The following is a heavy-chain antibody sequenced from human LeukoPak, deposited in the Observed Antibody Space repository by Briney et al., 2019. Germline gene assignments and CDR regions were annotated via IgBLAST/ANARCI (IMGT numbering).Heavy chain of an antibody. CDR2: ISGSGTTT. V-gene: IGHV3-23*01. Sequence: PGGSLRLSCAASGLTFRSYAMTWVRQAPGQGLEWVSSISGSGTTTYFADTVKGRFTISRDNSKGSLYLQMNSLRDEDTAIYYCAQDRGYNCPFMYFDHWGEGTRVTVSS. D-gene: IGHD5-18*01. J-gene: IGHJ4*02. CDR1: GLTFRSYA. CDR3: AQDRGYNCPFMYFDH.